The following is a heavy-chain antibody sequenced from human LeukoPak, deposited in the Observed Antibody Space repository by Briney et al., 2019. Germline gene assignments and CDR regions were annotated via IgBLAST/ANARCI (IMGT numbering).Heavy chain of an antibody. CDR1: GGSISSGGYY. CDR3: ARVSPFPGKNYWDIVVVPAAVFDY. CDR2: IYYSGST. Sequence: SETLSLTCTVSGGSISSGGYYWSWVRQHPGKGLEWIGYIYYSGSTYYNPSLKSRVTISVDTSKNQFSLKLSSVTAADTAVYYCARVSPFPGKNYWDIVVVPAAVFDYWGQGTLVTVSS. D-gene: IGHD2-2*01. V-gene: IGHV4-31*03. J-gene: IGHJ4*02.